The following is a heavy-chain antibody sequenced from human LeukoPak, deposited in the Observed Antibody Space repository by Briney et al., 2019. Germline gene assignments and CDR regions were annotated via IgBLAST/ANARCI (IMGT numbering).Heavy chain of an antibody. Sequence: VASVNVSCKASGYTFTGYYMHWVRQAPGQGLEWMGWINPNSGGPNYPQKFQGRVTITRDTSMSTAYMELSRVRSDDTAVYYCARVYGSSSYTDWWGQGTLVTVSS. J-gene: IGHJ4*02. V-gene: IGHV1-2*02. CDR3: ARVYGSSSYTDW. CDR1: GYTFTGYY. CDR2: INPNSGGP. D-gene: IGHD6-13*01.